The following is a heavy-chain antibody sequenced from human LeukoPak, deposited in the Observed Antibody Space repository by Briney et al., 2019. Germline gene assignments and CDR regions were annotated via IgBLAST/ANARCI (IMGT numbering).Heavy chain of an antibody. CDR1: GFTFTRNC. CDR3: ATGSDYYYAS. J-gene: IGHJ5*02. D-gene: IGHD3-3*01. V-gene: IGHV3-30*03. Sequence: GGSLRLSCVASGFTFTRNCMHWVRRAPGKGLEWVAAIPHDGSNALYADSVKGRFTISRDDSKNTQYLQMNSLRIEDSAMYYCATGSDYYYASWGRGTLVTVSS. CDR2: IPHDGSNA.